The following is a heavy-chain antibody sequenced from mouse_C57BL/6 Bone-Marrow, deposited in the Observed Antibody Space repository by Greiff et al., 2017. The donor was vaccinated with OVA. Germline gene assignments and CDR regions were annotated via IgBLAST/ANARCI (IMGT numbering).Heavy chain of an antibody. Sequence: EVQLQQSGAELVRPGASVKLSCTASGFNIKDYYMHWVKQRPEQGLEWIGRIDPEDGDTEYAPKFQGKATMTADTSSNTAYLQLSSLTSEDTAVNYCTARGCYDYGRYYAMDYWGQGTSVTVSS. V-gene: IGHV14-1*01. CDR1: GFNIKDYY. CDR2: IDPEDGDT. CDR3: TARGCYDYGRYYAMDY. J-gene: IGHJ4*01. D-gene: IGHD2-4*01.